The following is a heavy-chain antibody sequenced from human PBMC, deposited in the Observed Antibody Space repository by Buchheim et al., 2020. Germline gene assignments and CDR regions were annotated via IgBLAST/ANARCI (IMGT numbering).Heavy chain of an antibody. CDR1: GGSINSYY. V-gene: IGHV4-59*01. Sequence: QVHLQESGPGLVRPSETLSLTCTVSGGSINSYYWSWIRQPPGKGLEWIGYIYYSGGTNHNPSLKGRVSMSVDTSKNQITLKLNSVTAADTAVYYCARTLDSYGGMFFFDFWGQGTL. J-gene: IGHJ4*02. CDR3: ARTLDSYGGMFFFDF. CDR2: IYYSGGT. D-gene: IGHD5-18*01.